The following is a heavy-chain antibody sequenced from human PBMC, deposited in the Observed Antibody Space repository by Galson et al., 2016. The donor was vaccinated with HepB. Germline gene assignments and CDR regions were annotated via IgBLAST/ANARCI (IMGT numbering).Heavy chain of an antibody. J-gene: IGHJ4*02. Sequence: SLRLSCAASGFIFSSYWMTWVRQAPGKGLEWVANIKQDGSEKYYVDSVKCRFPISRDNAQTSLFLQMNSLRAEDTAVYYCAREESRQVALPYWGQGTLVTVAS. CDR1: GFIFSSYW. CDR2: IKQDGSEK. CDR3: AREESRQVALPY. D-gene: IGHD2-15*01. V-gene: IGHV3-7*01.